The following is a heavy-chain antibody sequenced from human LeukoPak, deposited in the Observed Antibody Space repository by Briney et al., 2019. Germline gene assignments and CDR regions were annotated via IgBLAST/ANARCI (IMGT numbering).Heavy chain of an antibody. CDR1: GYAFSDFH. D-gene: IGHD6-13*01. CDR2: IDPENGET. Sequence: ASVTVSCKASGYAFSDFHMHWLKQAPGKGPEWVGRIDPENGETVYSKKFRGRVTISADTSADQAYIELRSLRSDDTAVYYCGTPTPRYSSSPVKYWGQGTLVTVSS. V-gene: IGHV1-69-2*01. CDR3: GTPTPRYSSSPVKY. J-gene: IGHJ4*02.